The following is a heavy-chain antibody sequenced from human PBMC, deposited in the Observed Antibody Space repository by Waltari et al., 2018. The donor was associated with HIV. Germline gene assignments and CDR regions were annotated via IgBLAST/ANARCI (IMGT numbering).Heavy chain of an antibody. CDR1: GFTFSNFA. CDR3: ARGGYYYDISGYYHY. Sequence: QVQLVESGGGVVQRGRSLRLSCAASGFTFSNFAMHWVRQAPGKGLEWVAVIWYDGDNKYYADSVKGRFTISRDNSKNTLYLQMNSLRVEDTAVYYCARGGYYYDISGYYHYWGQGTLVTVSS. J-gene: IGHJ4*02. D-gene: IGHD3-22*01. V-gene: IGHV3-33*01. CDR2: IWYDGDNK.